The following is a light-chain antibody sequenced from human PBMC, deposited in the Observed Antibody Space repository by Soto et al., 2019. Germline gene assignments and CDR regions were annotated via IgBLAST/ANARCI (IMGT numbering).Light chain of an antibody. CDR2: DAS. CDR3: QQFNNYPPI. CDR1: QGISSA. Sequence: AIQLTQSPSSLSASVGDRVTITCRASQGISSALAWYQQKPGKAPKLLIYDASSLESGVPSRLSGSGSGTDFTLTISSLQPEDFATYYCQQFNNYPPIFGPGTKVDIK. V-gene: IGKV1D-13*01. J-gene: IGKJ3*01.